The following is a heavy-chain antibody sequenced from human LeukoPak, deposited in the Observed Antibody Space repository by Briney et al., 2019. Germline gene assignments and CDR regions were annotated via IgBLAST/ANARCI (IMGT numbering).Heavy chain of an antibody. CDR2: INTDGSRI. CDR3: AREGVAIDY. CDR1: GFTFSNYW. D-gene: IGHD3-3*01. Sequence: PGGSLRLSCAASGFTFSNYWMHWVRQAPGKGLVWVSRINTDGSRITYADSVKGRFTISRDNAMNTVYLQMNSLRAEDTAVYYCAREGVAIDYWGQGTLVTVSS. V-gene: IGHV3-74*01. J-gene: IGHJ4*02.